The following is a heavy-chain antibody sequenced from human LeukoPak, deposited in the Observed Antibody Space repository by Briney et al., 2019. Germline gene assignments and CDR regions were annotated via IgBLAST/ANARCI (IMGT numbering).Heavy chain of an antibody. V-gene: IGHV3-74*01. D-gene: IGHD3-22*01. CDR2: INSDGSST. J-gene: IGHJ4*02. CDR1: GFTFSSYG. CDR3: AKPTSSSGYFHFDY. Sequence: GGSLRLSCAASGFTFSSYGMHWVRQAPGKGLVWVSRINSDGSSTSYADSVKGRFTISRDNAKNTLYLQMNSLRAEDTAVYYCAKPTSSSGYFHFDYWGQGTLVTVSS.